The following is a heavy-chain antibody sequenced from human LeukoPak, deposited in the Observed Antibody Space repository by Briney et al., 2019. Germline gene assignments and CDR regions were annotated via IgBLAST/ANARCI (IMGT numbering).Heavy chain of an antibody. CDR3: AREGIAVAGTVWFDP. V-gene: IGHV1-18*01. J-gene: IGHJ5*02. D-gene: IGHD6-19*01. Sequence: ASVKVSCKASGYTLTSYGISWVRQAPGQGLEWMGWISAYNGNTNYAQKLQGKVTMTTDTSTSTAYMELRSLRSDDTAVYYCAREGIAVAGTVWFDPWGQGTLVTVSS. CDR2: ISAYNGNT. CDR1: GYTLTSYG.